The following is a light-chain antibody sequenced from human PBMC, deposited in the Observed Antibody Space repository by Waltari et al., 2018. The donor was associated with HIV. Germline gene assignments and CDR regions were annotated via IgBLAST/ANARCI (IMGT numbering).Light chain of an antibody. J-gene: IGLJ3*02. CDR1: TGAVTTGPY. CDR3: LLSYSGASWV. Sequence: QAVVTLEPSLTVSPGGTVTLTCASTTGAVTTGPYPYWFQQKPGTAPTTLNFDTTNEHSGTPARFSGSLLGGKAALTLSGAHAEDEAEYYCLLSYSGASWVFGGGTKVTVL. CDR2: DTT. V-gene: IGLV7-46*01.